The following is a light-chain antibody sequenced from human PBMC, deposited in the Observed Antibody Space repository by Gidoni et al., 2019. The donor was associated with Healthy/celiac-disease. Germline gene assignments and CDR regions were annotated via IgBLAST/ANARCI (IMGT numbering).Light chain of an antibody. CDR2: AAS. J-gene: IGKJ1*01. CDR1: QSISSY. Sequence: IPITQSPSSLSASVGDRVIITCRASQSISSYLNWYQQKPGKAPKLLIYAASSLQSGVPSRFSGSGSGTDFTLTISSLQPEDFATYYCQQSYSTPKTFXQXTKVEIK. CDR3: QQSYSTPKT. V-gene: IGKV1-39*01.